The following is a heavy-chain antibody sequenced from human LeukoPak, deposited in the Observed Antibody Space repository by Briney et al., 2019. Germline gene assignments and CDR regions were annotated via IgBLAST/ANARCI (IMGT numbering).Heavy chain of an antibody. V-gene: IGHV3-73*01. D-gene: IGHD3-16*01. Sequence: PGGSLRLSCAASGFTFSGSAMPWVRQASGKGLEWVGRIRSEANSYATAYAASVKGRFTISRDDSKNTAYLQMNSLKTEDTAVYYRTRLSQGAPDWGQGTLVTVSS. CDR3: TRLSQGAPD. CDR2: IRSEANSYAT. J-gene: IGHJ4*02. CDR1: GFTFSGSA.